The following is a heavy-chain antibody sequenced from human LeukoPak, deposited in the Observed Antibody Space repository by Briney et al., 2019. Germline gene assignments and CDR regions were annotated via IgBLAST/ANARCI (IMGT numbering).Heavy chain of an antibody. CDR1: GGSFSTYY. J-gene: IGHJ4*02. CDR2: INHSGFT. CDR3: ASRPQGSRVAVAGTTTTLFDY. Sequence: SETLSLTCAVYGGSFSTYYWSWIRQPPGKGLEWIGEINHSGFTNYSPSLKSRVTISVDTSKNQFSLTLSSVTAADTAVYYCASRPQGSRVAVAGTTTTLFDYWGQGTLVTVSS. D-gene: IGHD6-19*01. V-gene: IGHV4-34*01.